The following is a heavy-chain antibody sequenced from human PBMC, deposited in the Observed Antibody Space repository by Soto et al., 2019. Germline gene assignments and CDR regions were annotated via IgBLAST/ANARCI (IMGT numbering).Heavy chain of an antibody. J-gene: IGHJ6*03. CDR1: GFTVSSNY. V-gene: IGHV3-66*01. D-gene: IGHD4-17*01. Sequence: GGSLRLSCAASGFTVSSNYMSWVRQAPGKGLEWVSVTYSGGSTYYADSVKGRFTISRDNSKNTLYLQMNSLRAEDTAVYYCARDMTRGYYYMDVWGKGTTVTVSS. CDR2: TYSGGST. CDR3: ARDMTRGYYYMDV.